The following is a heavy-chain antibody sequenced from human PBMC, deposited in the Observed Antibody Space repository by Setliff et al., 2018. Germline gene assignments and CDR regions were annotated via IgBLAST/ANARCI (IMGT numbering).Heavy chain of an antibody. CDR1: GGSISSSSYY. J-gene: IGHJ3*02. CDR3: ARVPRCTDTRNAFDI. CDR2: IYYSGNT. V-gene: IGHV4-31*03. Sequence: TLSLTCTVSGGSISSSSYYWSWIRQHPGKGLEWIGYIYYSGNTYYNPSLKSRVTISVATSKNQFSQKLSSVTAADTAVYYCARVPRCTDTRNAFDIWGQGTMVTVSS. D-gene: IGHD2-8*01.